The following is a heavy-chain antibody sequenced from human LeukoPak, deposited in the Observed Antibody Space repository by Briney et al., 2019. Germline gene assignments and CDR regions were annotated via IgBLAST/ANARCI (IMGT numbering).Heavy chain of an antibody. Sequence: ASVKVSCQTASYTLPSYGISRARQAPGQGLEWMGWISGYNGYTHYAHNLQGRVTMTTDTSTSTAYKELRSLRSDDTGVYCSAQAQARYSSGYYPNWFDPWGQGTLVTVSS. CDR3: AQAQARYSSGYYPNWFDP. V-gene: IGHV1-18*01. J-gene: IGHJ5*02. CDR2: ISGYNGYT. CDR1: SYTLPSYG. D-gene: IGHD3-22*01.